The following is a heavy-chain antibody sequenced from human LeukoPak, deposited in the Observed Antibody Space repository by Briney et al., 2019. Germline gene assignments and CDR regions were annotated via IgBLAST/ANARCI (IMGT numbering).Heavy chain of an antibody. CDR3: ARHVSSGWEFDY. Sequence: KPSETLSLTCTVSGGSISSSSYYWGWIRQPPGKGLEWIGSIYYSGSTYYNPSLKSRVTISVDTSKNQFSLKLSSVTAADTAVYYRARHVSSGWEFDYWGQGTLVTVSS. CDR1: GGSISSSSYY. CDR2: IYYSGST. J-gene: IGHJ4*02. V-gene: IGHV4-39*01. D-gene: IGHD6-19*01.